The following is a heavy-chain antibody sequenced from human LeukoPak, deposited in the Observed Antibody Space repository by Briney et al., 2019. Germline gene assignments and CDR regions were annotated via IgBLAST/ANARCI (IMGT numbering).Heavy chain of an antibody. Sequence: GGSLRLSCAASGFTFSSYSMNWVRQTPGKGLEWVSYISISSSTIYYADSVKGRFTIPRDNAKNSLYLQMNSLRAEDTAVYYCASSSGWYYYFDYWGQGTLVTVSS. V-gene: IGHV3-48*04. D-gene: IGHD6-19*01. CDR1: GFTFSSYS. CDR3: ASSSGWYYYFDY. CDR2: ISISSSTI. J-gene: IGHJ4*02.